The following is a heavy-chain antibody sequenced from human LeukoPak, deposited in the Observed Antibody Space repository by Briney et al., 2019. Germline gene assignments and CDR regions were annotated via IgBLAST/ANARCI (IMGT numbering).Heavy chain of an antibody. CDR3: ARGRVVAATFTYYYYMDV. V-gene: IGHV1-8*01. Sequence: EASVKVSCKASGYTFTSCDINWVRQATGQGLEWMGWMNPNSGNTGYAQKFQGRVTITRNTSISTAYMELSSLRSEDTAVYYCARGRVVAATFTYYYYMDVWGKGTTVTVSS. J-gene: IGHJ6*03. CDR1: GYTFTSCD. CDR2: MNPNSGNT. D-gene: IGHD2-15*01.